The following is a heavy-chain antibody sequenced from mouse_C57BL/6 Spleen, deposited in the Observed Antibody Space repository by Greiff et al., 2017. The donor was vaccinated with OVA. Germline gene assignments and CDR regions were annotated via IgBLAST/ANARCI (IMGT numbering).Heavy chain of an antibody. CDR2: SRNKANDYTT. D-gene: IGHD4-1*01. CDR1: GFTFSDFY. V-gene: IGHV7-1*01. Sequence: EVQGVESGGGLVQSGRSLRLSCATSGFTFSDFYMEWVRQAPGKGLEWIAASRNKANDYTTEYSASVKGRFIVSRDTSQSILYLQMNALRAEDTAIYYCARDLTGWFAYWGQGTLVTVSA. J-gene: IGHJ3*01. CDR3: ARDLTGWFAY.